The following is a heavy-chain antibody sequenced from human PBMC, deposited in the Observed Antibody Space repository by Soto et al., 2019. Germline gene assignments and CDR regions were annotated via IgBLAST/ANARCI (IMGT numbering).Heavy chain of an antibody. V-gene: IGHV4-59*01. CDR1: GGSISHYY. J-gene: IGHJ4*02. Sequence: PSETLSLTCTASGGSISHYYWSWIRQPPGKGLEWIGYIYSSGTATYNPALKSRATISEHTSKSQFSLNLSSVTAADTAVYFCVRAYDYDDFDYWGQGTLVTVSS. CDR2: IYSSGTA. CDR3: VRAYDYDDFDY. D-gene: IGHD4-17*01.